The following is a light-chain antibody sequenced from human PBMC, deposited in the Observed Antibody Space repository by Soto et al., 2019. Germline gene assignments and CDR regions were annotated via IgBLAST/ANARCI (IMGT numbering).Light chain of an antibody. CDR3: QQANSFPYT. V-gene: IGKV1-5*03. CDR1: QSISTW. Sequence: DIQMTQSPSTLSASVGDRVTITCRASQSISTWLAWYQQEQGKAPKILIHKASSLQSGVPSRFSGSGSGTDLTLTISSLQPEDFATYYCQQANSFPYTFGQGTRLEIK. CDR2: KAS. J-gene: IGKJ5*01.